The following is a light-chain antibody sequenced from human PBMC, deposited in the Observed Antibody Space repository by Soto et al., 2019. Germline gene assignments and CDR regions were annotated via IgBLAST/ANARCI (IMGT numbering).Light chain of an antibody. Sequence: QSALTQPRSVSGSRGHSVTISCTGTSSDVGAYNYVSWYQQHPGKAPKVMIYDVSKRPSGVPDRFSGSKSGTTASLTISGLQADDEADYYCCSYAGSYNYVFGSGTKLTVL. CDR2: DVS. V-gene: IGLV2-11*01. J-gene: IGLJ1*01. CDR1: SSDVGAYNY. CDR3: CSYAGSYNYV.